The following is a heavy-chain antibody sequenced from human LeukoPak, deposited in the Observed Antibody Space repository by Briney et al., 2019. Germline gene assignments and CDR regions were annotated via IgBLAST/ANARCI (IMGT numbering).Heavy chain of an antibody. V-gene: IGHV3-30-3*01. Sequence: GGSLRLSCAASGFTFSSYAMSWVRQAPGKGLEWVAVISYDGSNKYYADSVKGRFTISRDNSKNTLYLQMNSLRAEDTAVYYCARGYQLPKLCYFDYWGQGTLVTVSS. CDR2: ISYDGSNK. J-gene: IGHJ4*02. D-gene: IGHD2-2*01. CDR3: ARGYQLPKLCYFDY. CDR1: GFTFSSYA.